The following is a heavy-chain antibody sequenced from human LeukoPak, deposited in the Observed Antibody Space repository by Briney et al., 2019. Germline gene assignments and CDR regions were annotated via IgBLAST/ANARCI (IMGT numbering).Heavy chain of an antibody. Sequence: SETLSLTCTASGGSISSYYWSWIRQPPGKGLEWIGYIYYSGNTNYNPSLKSRVTISVDTSKNQFSLKLSSVTAADTAVYYCARDGSQYSSGRQPFDYWGQGTLVIVSS. J-gene: IGHJ4*02. D-gene: IGHD6-19*01. CDR1: GGSISSYY. V-gene: IGHV4-59*12. CDR2: IYYSGNT. CDR3: ARDGSQYSSGRQPFDY.